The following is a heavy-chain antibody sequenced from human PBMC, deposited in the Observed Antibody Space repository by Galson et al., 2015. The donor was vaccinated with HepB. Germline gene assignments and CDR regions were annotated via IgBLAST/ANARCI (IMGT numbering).Heavy chain of an antibody. CDR3: ARDSWPGAKPDVFDI. Sequence: SVTVSCKASGYTFTSYPINWVRQAPGQGLEWMGWIHMNSGKPTYAQGFTGRFVFSLDASVSAAYLQINSLKAEDTAVYCCARDSWPGAKPDVFDIWGQGTMVTVSS. J-gene: IGHJ3*02. CDR1: GYTFTSYP. D-gene: IGHD2-2*02. CDR2: IHMNSGKP. V-gene: IGHV7-4-1*02.